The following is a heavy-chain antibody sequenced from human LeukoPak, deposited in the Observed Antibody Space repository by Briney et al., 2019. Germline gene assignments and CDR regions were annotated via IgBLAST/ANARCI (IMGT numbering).Heavy chain of an antibody. CDR2: INPSGGNT. J-gene: IGHJ4*02. CDR3: ARVHCSSTSCYAFDY. V-gene: IGHV1-46*01. Sequence: GASVNVSCKASGYTFTSYYMHWVRQAPGQGLEWMGIINPSGGNTNYAQKFQGRVTMTSDTSTSTVYMELTSLRSEDTAVYYCARVHCSSTSCYAFDYWGQGTLVTVSS. CDR1: GYTFTSYY. D-gene: IGHD2-2*01.